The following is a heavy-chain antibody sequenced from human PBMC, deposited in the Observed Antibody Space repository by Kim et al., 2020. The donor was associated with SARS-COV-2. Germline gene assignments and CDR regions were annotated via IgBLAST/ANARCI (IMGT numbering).Heavy chain of an antibody. Sequence: SETLSLTCAVYGGSFSGYYWSWIRQPPGKGLEWIGEINHSGSTNYNPSLKSRVTISVDTSKNQFSLQLSTVPAADTAVYYCARVVDSCTNGVCYGGWFDP. CDR3: ARVVDSCTNGVCYGGWFDP. CDR1: GGSFSGYY. J-gene: IGHJ5*02. D-gene: IGHD2-8*01. V-gene: IGHV4-34*01. CDR2: INHSGST.